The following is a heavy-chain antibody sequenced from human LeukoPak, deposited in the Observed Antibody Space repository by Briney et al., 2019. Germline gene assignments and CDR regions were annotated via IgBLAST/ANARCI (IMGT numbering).Heavy chain of an antibody. CDR2: IYSGGST. D-gene: IGHD2-15*01. CDR3: ARDPYCSGGSCYSGGWFDP. V-gene: IGHV3-53*01. J-gene: IGHJ5*02. Sequence: PGGSLRLSCAASGFTVSSNYMSWVRRAPGEGLEWVSVIYSGGSTYYADSVKGRFTISRDNSKNTLYLQMNSLRAEDTAVYYCARDPYCSGGSCYSGGWFDPWGQGTLVTVSS. CDR1: GFTVSSNY.